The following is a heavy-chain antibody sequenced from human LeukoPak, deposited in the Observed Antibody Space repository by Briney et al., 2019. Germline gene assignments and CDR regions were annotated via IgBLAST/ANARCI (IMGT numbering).Heavy chain of an antibody. V-gene: IGHV3-33*06. CDR1: GFTFSSYG. CDR2: IWYDGSNK. D-gene: IGHD3-22*01. J-gene: IGHJ4*02. Sequence: PGRSLRLSCAASGFTFSSYGMHWVRQAPGKGLEWVAVIWYDGSNKYYADSVKGRFTISRDNSKNTLYLQMNSLRAEDTAVYYCAKGSHYDSSGYYRFDYWGQGTLVTVSS. CDR3: AKGSHYDSSGYYRFDY.